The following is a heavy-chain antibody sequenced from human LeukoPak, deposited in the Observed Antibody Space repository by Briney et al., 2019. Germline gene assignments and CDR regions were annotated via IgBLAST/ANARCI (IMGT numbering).Heavy chain of an antibody. J-gene: IGHJ6*03. V-gene: IGHV1-2*02. Sequence: ASVKVSCKASGYTFTGYYMHWVRQAPGQGLEWMGWINPNSGGKNHAQKFQGRVTMTWDTSISTAYMELSSLRSEDTAVYFCAREGPANYYYYYMDVWGKGTQVTVSS. D-gene: IGHD2-2*01. CDR3: AREGPANYYYYYMDV. CDR2: INPNSGGK. CDR1: GYTFTGYY.